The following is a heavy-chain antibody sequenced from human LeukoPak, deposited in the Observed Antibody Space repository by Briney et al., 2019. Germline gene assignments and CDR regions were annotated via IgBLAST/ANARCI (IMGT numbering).Heavy chain of an antibody. CDR3: ARVNSIAGATSFDY. V-gene: IGHV4-61*02. CDR2: IYTSGST. J-gene: IGHJ4*02. Sequence: SETLSLTCTVSGGSISSGSYYWSWIRQPAGKGLEWIGRIYTSGSTNYNPSLKSRVTISVDTSKNQFSLKLSSVTAADTAVYYCARVNSIAGATSFDYWGQGTLVTVSS. D-gene: IGHD1-26*01. CDR1: GGSISSGSYY.